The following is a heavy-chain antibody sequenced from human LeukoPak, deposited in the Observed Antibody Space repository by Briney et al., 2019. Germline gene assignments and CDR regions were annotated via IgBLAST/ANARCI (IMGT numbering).Heavy chain of an antibody. CDR2: IYPDDSDT. J-gene: IGHJ4*01. Sequence: GESLKISCQGSGYNFNLYWIGWVRQMPGKGLEWMGIIYPDDSDTRYSPLFQGQVTISADKSISTAYLQWSSLKASDTAMYYCARSFRYCTGSACYLSEYWGQGTLVTVSS. CDR3: ARSFRYCTGSACYLSEY. D-gene: IGHD2-8*02. CDR1: GYNFNLYW. V-gene: IGHV5-51*01.